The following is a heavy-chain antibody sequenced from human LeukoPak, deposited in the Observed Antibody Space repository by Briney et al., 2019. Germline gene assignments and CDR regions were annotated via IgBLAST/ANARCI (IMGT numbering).Heavy chain of an antibody. Sequence: GGSLRLSCAASGFTFSSYSMNWVRQAPGKVLEWVSSISSSSSYIYYADSVKGRFTISRDDAKNSLYLQMNSLRAEDTAVYYCARERSGYEDYYGMDVWGQGTTVTVSS. CDR3: ARERSGYEDYYGMDV. V-gene: IGHV3-21*01. J-gene: IGHJ6*02. CDR2: ISSSSSYI. D-gene: IGHD5-12*01. CDR1: GFTFSSYS.